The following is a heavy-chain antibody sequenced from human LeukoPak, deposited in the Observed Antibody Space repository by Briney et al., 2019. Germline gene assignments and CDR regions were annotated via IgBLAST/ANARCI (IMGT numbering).Heavy chain of an antibody. V-gene: IGHV4-59*08. CDR3: ATPYGDYGDAFDI. D-gene: IGHD4-17*01. CDR2: IYYSGST. CDR1: GGSISSYY. J-gene: IGHJ3*02. Sequence: SETLSLTCTVSGGSISSYYWSWIRQPPGKGLEWIGYIYYSGSTNYNPSLKSRVTISVDTSKNQFSLKLSSVTAADTAMYYCATPYGDYGDAFDIRGQGTMVNVSS.